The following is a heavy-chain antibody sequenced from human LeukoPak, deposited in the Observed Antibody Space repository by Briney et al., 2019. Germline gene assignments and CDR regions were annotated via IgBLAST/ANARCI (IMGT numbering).Heavy chain of an antibody. Sequence: PSQTLSLTCTVSGGSISSGSYYWSWIRQPAGKGLEWIGSIYHSGSTYYNPSLKSRVTISVDTSKNQFSLKLSSVTAADTAVYYCATSGYDSQGYWGQGTLVTVSS. CDR2: IYHSGST. CDR1: GGSISSGSYY. V-gene: IGHV4-61*02. D-gene: IGHD5-12*01. J-gene: IGHJ4*02. CDR3: ATSGYDSQGY.